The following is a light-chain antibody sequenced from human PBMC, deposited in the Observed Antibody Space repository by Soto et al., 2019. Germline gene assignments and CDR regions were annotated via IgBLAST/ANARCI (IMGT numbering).Light chain of an antibody. CDR3: CSSAGALDV. J-gene: IGLJ1*01. V-gene: IGLV2-23*02. CDR1: SSDVGSHNL. Sequence: QSALTQPASVSGSPGQSITISCTGTSSDVGSHNLVSWYQQHPGKAPKLIIYEVNKRPPGESNHFSGSKSGNTASLTISGLQAEDEADYYCCSSAGALDVFGAGTKLTVL. CDR2: EVN.